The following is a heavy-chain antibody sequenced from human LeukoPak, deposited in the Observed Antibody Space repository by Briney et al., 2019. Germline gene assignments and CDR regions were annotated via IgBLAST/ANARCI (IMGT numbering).Heavy chain of an antibody. CDR3: ARDQGTWWFDP. CDR1: GGSISSYY. CDR2: ISDSGST. V-gene: IGHV4-59*01. Sequence: SETLSLSCTVSGGSISSYYWSWIRRPPGKGLEWIGYISDSGSTSYNPSLKSRVTISVDSSKNQFSLKLTSVTAADTAVYYCARDQGTWWFDPWGQGTLVTVSS. D-gene: IGHD3-10*01. J-gene: IGHJ5*02.